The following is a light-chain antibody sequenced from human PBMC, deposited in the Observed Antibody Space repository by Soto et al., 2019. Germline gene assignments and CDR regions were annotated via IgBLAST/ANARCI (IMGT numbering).Light chain of an antibody. J-gene: IGKJ2*01. CDR3: QQSYSTPPT. Sequence: AXVGDRVTITCRASQSISSYLSWYQQKPGKAPKLLIFAASSLQSGVPSRFSGSGSGTDFTLTISSLQPEDFATYYCQQSYSTPPTFGQGTKLGIK. CDR2: AAS. CDR1: QSISSY. V-gene: IGKV1-39*01.